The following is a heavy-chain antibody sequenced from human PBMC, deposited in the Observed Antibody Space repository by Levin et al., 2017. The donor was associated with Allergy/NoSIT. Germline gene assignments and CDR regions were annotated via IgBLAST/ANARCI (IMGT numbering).Heavy chain of an antibody. CDR1: GFTFSSYA. CDR2: ISYDGSNK. Sequence: GGSLRLSCAASGFTFSSYAMYWVRQAPGKGLEWVAVISYDGSNKYYADSVKGRFTISRDNSKNTLYLQMNSLRAEDTAVYYCARVGMNYYGSGRKVTYYYDYGMDVWGQGTTVTVSS. V-gene: IGHV3-30-3*01. J-gene: IGHJ6*02. D-gene: IGHD3-10*01. CDR3: ARVGMNYYGSGRKVTYYYDYGMDV.